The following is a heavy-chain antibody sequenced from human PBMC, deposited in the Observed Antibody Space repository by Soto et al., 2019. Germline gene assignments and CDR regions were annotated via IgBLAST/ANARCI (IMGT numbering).Heavy chain of an antibody. CDR1: GFTFSSYG. CDR3: ARGQHLDYYYYGMDV. Sequence: QVQLVESGGGVVQPGRSLRLSCAASGFTFSSYGMHWVRQAPGKGLEWVAVIWYDGSNKYYADSVKGRFTISRDNSKNTLYLQMNGLRAEDTAVYYCARGQHLDYYYYGMDVWGQGTTVTVSS. V-gene: IGHV3-33*01. D-gene: IGHD2-21*01. CDR2: IWYDGSNK. J-gene: IGHJ6*02.